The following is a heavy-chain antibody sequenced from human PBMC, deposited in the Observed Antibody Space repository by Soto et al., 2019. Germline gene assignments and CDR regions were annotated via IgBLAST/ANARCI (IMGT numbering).Heavy chain of an antibody. D-gene: IGHD1-26*01. CDR1: GYTFTGYY. CDR2: INPNSGGT. Sequence: ASVKVSCKASGYTFTGYYMHWVRQAPGQGLEWMGWINPNSGGTNYAQKFQGWVTMTRDTSISTAYMELSRLRSDDTAVYYCARAEYSGRSGGDKVYGTGGMDDWGGGT. CDR3: ARAEYSGRSGGDKVYGTGGMDD. J-gene: IGHJ6*02. V-gene: IGHV1-2*04.